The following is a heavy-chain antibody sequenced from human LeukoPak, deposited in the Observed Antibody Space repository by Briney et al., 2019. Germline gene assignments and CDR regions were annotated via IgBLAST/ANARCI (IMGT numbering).Heavy chain of an antibody. CDR1: GGSFSSYA. CDR2: IIPIFGTA. CDR3: ASGGYSYYFDY. D-gene: IGHD3-10*01. J-gene: IGHJ4*02. V-gene: IGHV1-69*01. Sequence: SVKVSCKASGGSFSSYAISWVRQAPGQGLEWMGGIIPIFGTANYAQKFQGRVTITADESTSTAYMELSSLRSEDTAVYYCASGGYSYYFDYWGQGTLVTVSS.